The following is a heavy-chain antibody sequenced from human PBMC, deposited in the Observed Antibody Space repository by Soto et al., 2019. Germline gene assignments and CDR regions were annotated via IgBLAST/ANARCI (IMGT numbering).Heavy chain of an antibody. D-gene: IGHD1-26*01. J-gene: IGHJ6*02. CDR2: IIDSGGST. CDR1: GFTFSRCA. CDR3: GKGRSYYYYYGVDV. V-gene: IGHV3-23*01. Sequence: GGSLRLSCAASGFTFSRCAMGGVRQAPGKGLEWVSDIIDSGGSTYYADAVKGRFTISRDNSKSTLYLQMNSLRAEDTAVYYCGKGRSYYYYYGVDVWGQGTTVTV.